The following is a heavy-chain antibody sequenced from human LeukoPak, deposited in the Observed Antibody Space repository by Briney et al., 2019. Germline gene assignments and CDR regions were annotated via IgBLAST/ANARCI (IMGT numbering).Heavy chain of an antibody. J-gene: IGHJ4*02. CDR2: KNQDGSQK. CDR1: GFTFGSCW. Sequence: PGGSLRLSCAASGFTFGSCWMNWVRQTPGKGLEWVANKNQDGSQKFYVDSVKGRFTISRDNANHSLYLQMNSLRAEDTVVYYCRCRWDYGGQGTLVTVSS. V-gene: IGHV3-7*01. CDR3: RCRWDY. D-gene: IGHD4-23*01.